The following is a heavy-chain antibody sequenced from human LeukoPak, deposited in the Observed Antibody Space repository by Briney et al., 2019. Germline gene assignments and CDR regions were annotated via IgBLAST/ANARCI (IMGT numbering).Heavy chain of an antibody. D-gene: IGHD4-23*01. J-gene: IGHJ5*02. CDR1: GYTFTSYG. V-gene: IGHV1-18*01. Sequence: GASVKVSCKASGYTFTSYGISWVRQAPGQGLEWMGWINPNSGGTNYAQKIQGRVTMTRDMSTSTDYMELSSLRSEDTAVYYCARDNSVEDTAWWFDPWGQGTLVTVSS. CDR3: ARDNSVEDTAWWFDP. CDR2: INPNSGGT.